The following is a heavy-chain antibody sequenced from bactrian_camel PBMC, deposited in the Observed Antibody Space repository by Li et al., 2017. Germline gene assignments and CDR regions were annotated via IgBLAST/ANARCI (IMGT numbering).Heavy chain of an antibody. J-gene: IGHJ6*01. CDR2: ISSGGSST. Sequence: VQLVESGGGVVQTGGSLRIACAASGFPFSTYGYEIHWVRQAPGKGLEWVSAISSGGSSTYYADSVKGRFTISKVNAKKMLYLQMNSLKPEDTSVYYCAVGLWADLGYWGQGTQVTVS. CDR3: AVGLWADLGY. V-gene: IGHV3S40*01. CDR1: GFPFSTYGYE.